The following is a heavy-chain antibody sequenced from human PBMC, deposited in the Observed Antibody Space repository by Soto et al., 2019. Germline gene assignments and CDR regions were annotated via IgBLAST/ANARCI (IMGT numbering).Heavy chain of an antibody. J-gene: IGHJ4*02. D-gene: IGHD4-17*01. CDR1: GYTFTSYD. CDR3: ATSPTVTTPVAY. Sequence: ASVKVSCKASGYTFTSYDINWVRQATGQGLEWMGWMNPNSGNTGYAQKFQGRVTMTRNTSISTAYMELSSLRSEDTAVYYCATSPTVTTPVAYWGQGTLVTSPQ. CDR2: MNPNSGNT. V-gene: IGHV1-8*01.